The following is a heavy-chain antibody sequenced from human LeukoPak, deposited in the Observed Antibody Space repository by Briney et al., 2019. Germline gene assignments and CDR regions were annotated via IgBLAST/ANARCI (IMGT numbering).Heavy chain of an antibody. CDR2: ISGSGGST. CDR3: ATAPYYYDSSGYGDAFDI. D-gene: IGHD3-22*01. J-gene: IGHJ3*02. CDR1: GFTFSSYA. V-gene: IGHV3-23*01. Sequence: PGGSLRLSCAASGFTFSSYAMSWVRQAPGKGLEWVSAISGSGGSTYYADSVKGRFTISRDNSKNTLYPQMNSLRAEDTAVYYCATAPYYYDSSGYGDAFDIWGQGTMVTVSS.